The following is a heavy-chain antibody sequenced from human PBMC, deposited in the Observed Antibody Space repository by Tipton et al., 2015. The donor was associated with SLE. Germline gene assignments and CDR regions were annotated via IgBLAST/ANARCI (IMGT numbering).Heavy chain of an antibody. CDR2: INHSGST. V-gene: IGHV4-34*01. D-gene: IGHD3-16*01. J-gene: IGHJ2*01. Sequence: TLSLTCAVYGGSFSGYYWSWIRQPPGKGLEWIGEINHSGSTNYNPSLKSRVTISVDTSTNQFSLKLSSVTAADTAVYYCARDREFNWAGGWYFDLWGRGTLVTVSS. CDR1: GGSFSGYY. CDR3: ARDREFNWAGGWYFDL.